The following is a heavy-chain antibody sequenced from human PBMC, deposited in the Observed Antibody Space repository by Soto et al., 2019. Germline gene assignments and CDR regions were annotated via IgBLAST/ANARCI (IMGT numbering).Heavy chain of an antibody. Sequence: SETLSLTCTVSGGSVSSGSCYWSWIRQPPGKGLEWIGYIYYSGSTNYNPSLKSRVTISVDTSKNQFSLKLSSVTAADTAVYYCARDRHSNWFDPWGQGTLVTVSS. CDR1: GGSVSSGSCY. J-gene: IGHJ5*02. V-gene: IGHV4-61*01. CDR2: IYYSGST. CDR3: ARDRHSNWFDP.